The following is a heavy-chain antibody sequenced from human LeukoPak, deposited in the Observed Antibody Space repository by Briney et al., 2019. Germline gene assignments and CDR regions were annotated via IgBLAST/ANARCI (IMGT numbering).Heavy chain of an antibody. J-gene: IGHJ5*02. V-gene: IGHV4-31*03. CDR3: ARVNYASGGYSSWFDP. D-gene: IGHD3-10*01. CDR2: IYYSGST. Sequence: SETLSLTCTVSGGSISSGGYYWSWIRQHPGKGLEWIGYIYYSGSTYYNPSLKSRVSISIDTSQNHFSLKLTSVTAVDTAVYYCARVNYASGGYSSWFDPWGQGTLVTVSS. CDR1: GGSISSGGYY.